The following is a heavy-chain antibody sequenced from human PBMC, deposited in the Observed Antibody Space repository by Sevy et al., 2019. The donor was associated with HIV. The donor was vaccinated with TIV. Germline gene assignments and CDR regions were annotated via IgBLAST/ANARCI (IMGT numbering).Heavy chain of an antibody. Sequence: GGSLRLSCVGFGFTSSDYYMSWIRQAPGKGLEWVSYISGSGSTIDYADSVKGRFTISRDNAKNSLYLKMNSLRAEDTAVYYCAREKRQDYYYGMDVWGQRTTVTVSS. V-gene: IGHV3-11*01. CDR3: AREKRQDYYYGMDV. D-gene: IGHD1-1*01. CDR1: GFTSSDYY. CDR2: ISGSGSTI. J-gene: IGHJ6*02.